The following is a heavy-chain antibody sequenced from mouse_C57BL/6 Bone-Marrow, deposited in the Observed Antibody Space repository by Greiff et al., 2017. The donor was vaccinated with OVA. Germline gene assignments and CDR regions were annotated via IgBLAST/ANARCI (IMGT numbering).Heavy chain of an antibody. V-gene: IGHV2-2*01. J-gene: IGHJ2*01. Sequence: QVQLQQSGPGLVQPSQSLSITCTVSGFSLTSYGVHWVRQSPGKGLEWLGVLWSGGSTDYNAAFISRLSISKDNSKSQVFFKMNSLQADDTAIYYCARNSGVYGSRRYYFDYWGQGTTLTVSS. CDR1: GFSLTSYG. CDR2: LWSGGST. CDR3: ARNSGVYGSRRYYFDY. D-gene: IGHD1-1*01.